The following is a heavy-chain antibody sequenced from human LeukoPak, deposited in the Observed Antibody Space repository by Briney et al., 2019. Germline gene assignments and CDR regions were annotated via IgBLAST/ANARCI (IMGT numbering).Heavy chain of an antibody. CDR3: ARAVTYCDFWSGYYGYYGMDV. V-gene: IGHV4-61*02. D-gene: IGHD3-3*01. CDR1: GGSISSGSYY. Sequence: KPSQTLSLTCTVSGGSISSGSYYWSWIRQPAGKGLEWIGRIYTSGSTNYNPSLKSRVTISVDTSKNQFSLKLSSVTAADTAVYYCARAVTYCDFWSGYYGYYGMDVWGQGTTVTVSS. J-gene: IGHJ6*02. CDR2: IYTSGST.